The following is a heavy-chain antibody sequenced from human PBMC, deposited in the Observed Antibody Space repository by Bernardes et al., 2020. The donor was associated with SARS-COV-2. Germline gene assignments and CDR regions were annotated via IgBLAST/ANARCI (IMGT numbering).Heavy chain of an antibody. CDR2: IYSGGNS. J-gene: IGHJ6*02. D-gene: IGHD2-21*01. CDR1: GGSIGSSNYY. CDR3: AGSYCGIDCYIGGLRSWDYGMDV. Sequence: SETLSLTCTVSGGSIGSSNYYWGWIRQAPGKGLEWIGSIYSGGNSYYNPSLQSRVSYSVDTSRNQFSLRLSFVTAADTAVYYCAGSYCGIDCYIGGLRSWDYGMDVWGPGTTVTVSS. V-gene: IGHV4-39*01.